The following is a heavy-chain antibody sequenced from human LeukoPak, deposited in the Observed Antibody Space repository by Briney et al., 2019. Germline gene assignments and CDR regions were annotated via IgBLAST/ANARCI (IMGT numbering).Heavy chain of an antibody. CDR3: ARGRVHNFDY. V-gene: IGHV4-61*08. J-gene: IGHJ4*02. CDR2: IYYSGST. Sequence: SETLSLTCTVSGGSVSSGGYYWSWIRQPPGKGLEWIGYIYYSGSTNYNPSLKSRVTISVDTSKNQFSLKLSSVTAADTAVYYCARGRVHNFDYWGQGTLVTVSS. CDR1: GGSVSSGGYY. D-gene: IGHD3-10*01.